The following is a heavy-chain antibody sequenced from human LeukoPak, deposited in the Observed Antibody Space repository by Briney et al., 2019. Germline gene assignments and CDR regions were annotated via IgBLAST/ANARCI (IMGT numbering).Heavy chain of an antibody. CDR3: AKDRERSSSWYWGYYFDY. D-gene: IGHD6-13*01. V-gene: IGHV4-34*01. Sequence: SETLSLTCAVYGGSFSGYYWSWIRQPPGKGLEWIGEINHSGSTNYNPSLKSRVTISVDTSKNQFSLKLSSVTAADTAVYYCAKDRERSSSWYWGYYFDYWGQGTLVTVSS. CDR1: GGSFSGYY. CDR2: INHSGST. J-gene: IGHJ4*02.